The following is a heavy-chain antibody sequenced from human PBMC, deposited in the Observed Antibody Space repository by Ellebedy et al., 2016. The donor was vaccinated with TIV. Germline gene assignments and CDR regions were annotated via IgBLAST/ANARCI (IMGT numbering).Heavy chain of an antibody. Sequence: AASVKVSCKASGYTFTSYAMNWVRQAPGQGLEWMGWINTNTGNPTYAQGFTGRCVFSLDTSVSTAYLQISSLKAEDTAVYYCARDGPDGYSSDPYYYNYMDVWGKGTTVTVSS. V-gene: IGHV7-4-1*02. J-gene: IGHJ6*03. CDR2: INTNTGNP. CDR1: GYTFTSYA. D-gene: IGHD5-24*01. CDR3: ARDGPDGYSSDPYYYNYMDV.